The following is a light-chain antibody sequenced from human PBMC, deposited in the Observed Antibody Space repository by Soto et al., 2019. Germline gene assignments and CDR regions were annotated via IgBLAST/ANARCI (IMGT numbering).Light chain of an antibody. Sequence: QSVLTQPPSVSAAPGLKVTISCSGSISNIGVNYVSWYQQVPGTAPKLLIYEHNKRPSGIPDRFSGSTSGTSATLGITGLQTGDEGDDYCATWDSNLRAVVFGGGTKVTVL. CDR1: ISNIGVNY. J-gene: IGLJ2*01. V-gene: IGLV1-51*01. CDR3: ATWDSNLRAVV. CDR2: EHN.